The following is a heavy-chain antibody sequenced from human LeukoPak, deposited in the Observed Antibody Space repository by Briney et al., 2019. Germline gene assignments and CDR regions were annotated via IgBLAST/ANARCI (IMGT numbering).Heavy chain of an antibody. V-gene: IGHV4-34*01. D-gene: IGHD6-13*01. CDR1: GGSFSGYY. CDR2: INDSGST. J-gene: IGHJ4*02. Sequence: SETLSLTCAVYGGSFSGYYWSWIRQPPGKGLEWIGEINDSGSTNYNPSLKSRVTLSVDTSKNQFSLNLRSMTVADTAVYYCARLVSQTEPRFDSWGQGTLVTVSS. CDR3: ARLVSQTEPRFDS.